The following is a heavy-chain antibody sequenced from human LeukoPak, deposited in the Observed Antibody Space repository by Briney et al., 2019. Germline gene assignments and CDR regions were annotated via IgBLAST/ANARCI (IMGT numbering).Heavy chain of an antibody. Sequence: GGSLRLSCAASGFTFSSYAMSWVRQAPGKGLEWVSAISGSGGSTYYADSVKGRFTISRDNSKNTLYLQMNSLRAEDTAVYYCAKDRVGLDNYDSSGYYLSYWGQGTLVTVSS. CDR3: AKDRVGLDNYDSSGYYLSY. CDR2: ISGSGGST. V-gene: IGHV3-23*01. CDR1: GFTFSSYA. J-gene: IGHJ4*02. D-gene: IGHD3-22*01.